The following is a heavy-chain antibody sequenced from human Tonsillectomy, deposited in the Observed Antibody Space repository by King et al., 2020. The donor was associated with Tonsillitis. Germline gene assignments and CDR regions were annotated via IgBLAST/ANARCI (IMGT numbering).Heavy chain of an antibody. J-gene: IGHJ4*02. D-gene: IGHD3-3*01. Sequence: VQLVESGGGLVQPGRSLRLSCTASGFTFGDYAMSWVRQAPGKGLEWVGFIRSKAYGGTTEYAASVKGRFTISRDDSKSIAYLQMNSLKTEDTGVYYCTGSVTVFWSGYYRFAYWGQGTLVTVSS. CDR3: TGSVTVFWSGYYRFAY. V-gene: IGHV3-49*04. CDR1: GFTFGDYA. CDR2: IRSKAYGGTT.